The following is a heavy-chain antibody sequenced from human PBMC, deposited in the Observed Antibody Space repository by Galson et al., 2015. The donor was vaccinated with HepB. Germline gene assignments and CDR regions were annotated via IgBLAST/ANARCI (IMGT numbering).Heavy chain of an antibody. CDR2: ISYDGSNK. J-gene: IGHJ6*02. CDR3: ARDRSSGDYYYGMDV. V-gene: IGHV3-30*04. Sequence: SLRLSCAASGFTFSSYAMHWVRQAPGKGLEWVAVISYDGSNKYYADSVKGRFTISRDNSKNTLYLQMNSLRAEDTAVYYCARDRSSGDYYYGMDVWGQGTTVTVSS. CDR1: GFTFSSYA. D-gene: IGHD6-19*01.